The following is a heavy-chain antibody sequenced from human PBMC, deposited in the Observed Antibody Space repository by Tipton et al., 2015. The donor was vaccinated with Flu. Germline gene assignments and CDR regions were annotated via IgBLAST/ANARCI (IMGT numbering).Heavy chain of an antibody. V-gene: IGHV4-39*07. CDR3: ARVSGDGDYYIDY. CDR2: IYYSGST. D-gene: IGHD4-17*01. J-gene: IGHJ4*02. CDR1: GGSISSSSYY. Sequence: TLSLTCTVSGGSISSSSYYWGWIRQPPGKGLEWIGSIYYSGSTYYNPSLKSRVTISVDTSKNQFSLKLSSVTAADTAVYYCARVSGDGDYYIDYWGQGTLVTVSS.